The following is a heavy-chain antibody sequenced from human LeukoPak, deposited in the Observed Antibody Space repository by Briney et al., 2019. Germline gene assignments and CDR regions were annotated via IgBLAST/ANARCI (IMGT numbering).Heavy chain of an antibody. Sequence: GASVKVSCTSSGSTFTSYGISWVRHGPGQGLEWMGWISAYNSNTNYAQKLQGRVTMTTDTSTSTAYMELRSLRSDDTAVYYCARVQGEQWFRRKFDYWGQGTLVTVSP. CDR1: GSTFTSYG. D-gene: IGHD6-19*01. V-gene: IGHV1-18*01. CDR3: ARVQGEQWFRRKFDY. J-gene: IGHJ4*02. CDR2: ISAYNSNT.